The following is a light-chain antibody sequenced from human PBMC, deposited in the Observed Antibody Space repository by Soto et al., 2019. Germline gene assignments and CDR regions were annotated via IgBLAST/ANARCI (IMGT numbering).Light chain of an antibody. Sequence: DIQMTQSPSPLSASVGDRVTITCRASQTISTYLNWYQQKPGKAPKLLIYGASSLQSGVPSRFSGSGSGTDFTLTISSXQPEDFGTYDCQQSFSTPRTFGQGTKVDIK. CDR1: QTISTY. J-gene: IGKJ1*01. CDR2: GAS. V-gene: IGKV1-39*01. CDR3: QQSFSTPRT.